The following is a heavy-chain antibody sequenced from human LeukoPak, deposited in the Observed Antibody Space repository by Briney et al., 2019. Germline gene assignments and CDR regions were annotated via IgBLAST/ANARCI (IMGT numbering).Heavy chain of an antibody. CDR3: ARGGSYLSAFDI. CDR1: SGSISSGGHY. CDR2: IYSDGGT. J-gene: IGHJ3*02. V-gene: IGHV4-61*02. D-gene: IGHD1-26*01. Sequence: KPSQTLSLTCTVSSGSISSGGHYWSWIRQPAGRGLEWIGRIYSDGGTNYKSSLKSRVTLSVDTSKNQFSLKLSSVTAADTAVYYCARGGSYLSAFDIWGQGTMVTVSS.